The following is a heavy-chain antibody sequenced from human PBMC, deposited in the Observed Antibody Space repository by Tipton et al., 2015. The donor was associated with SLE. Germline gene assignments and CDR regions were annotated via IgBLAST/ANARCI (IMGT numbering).Heavy chain of an antibody. D-gene: IGHD3-10*01. CDR2: TYTSGAT. J-gene: IGHJ3*02. CDR1: GYSITRDSNY. V-gene: IGHV4-61*09. CDR3: ARLNDYHSGTFYKRYAFDI. Sequence: LRLSCHVSGYSITRDSNYWTWIRQPAGKGLVWIVHTYTSGATNYNPSLKSRVTIVMDKSKNRFSLKLSSVTAADTAVYYCARLNDYHSGTFYKRYAFDIWGQGTMVTVSS.